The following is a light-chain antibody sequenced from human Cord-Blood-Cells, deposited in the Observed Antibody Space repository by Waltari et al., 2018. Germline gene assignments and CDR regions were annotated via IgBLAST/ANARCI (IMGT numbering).Light chain of an antibody. CDR2: DVS. Sequence: QSALTQPASVSGSPGQSITIPCTGTRSDVGGHNYVSLYQQHPGKASKLMIYDVSNRPAVVSNRFAGSKSGKTASLTISGLQAEDEADYYCSSYTSSSTYVFGTGTKVTVL. J-gene: IGLJ1*01. CDR1: RSDVGGHNY. V-gene: IGLV2-14*03. CDR3: SSYTSSSTYV.